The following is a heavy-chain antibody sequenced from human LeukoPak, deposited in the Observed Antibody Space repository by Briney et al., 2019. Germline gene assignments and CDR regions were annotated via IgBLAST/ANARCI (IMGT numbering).Heavy chain of an antibody. J-gene: IGHJ5*02. CDR1: GGSISSGGYY. CDR3: AREDAYCTNGVCLTNWFDP. D-gene: IGHD2-8*01. Sequence: SETLSLTCTVSGGSISSGGYYWSWIRQHPGKGLEWIGYIYYSGSTYYNPSLKSRVTISVDTSKNQFSLKLSSVTAADTAVYYCAREDAYCTNGVCLTNWFDPWGQGTLVTVSS. CDR2: IYYSGST. V-gene: IGHV4-31*03.